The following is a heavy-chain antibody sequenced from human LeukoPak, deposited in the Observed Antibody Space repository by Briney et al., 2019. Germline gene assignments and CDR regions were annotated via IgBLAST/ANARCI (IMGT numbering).Heavy chain of an antibody. CDR1: GGTFSSYA. CDR3: AKDGGEYYDILTGYYPRLYYMDV. J-gene: IGHJ6*03. Sequence: SVEVSCKASGGTFSSYAISWVRQAPGQGLEWMGGIIPIFGTANYAQKFQGRVTITADESTSTAYMELSSLRSEDTAVYYCAKDGGEYYDILTGYYPRLYYMDVWGKGTTVTISS. CDR2: IIPIFGTA. V-gene: IGHV1-69*13. D-gene: IGHD3-9*01.